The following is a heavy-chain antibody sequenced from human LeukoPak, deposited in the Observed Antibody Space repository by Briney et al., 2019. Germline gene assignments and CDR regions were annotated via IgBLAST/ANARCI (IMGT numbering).Heavy chain of an antibody. CDR1: GGSISSYY. D-gene: IGHD2-15*01. J-gene: IGHJ6*03. CDR3: AREVVDATPSRDYYYYMDV. Sequence: SETLSLTCTVSGGSISSYYWSWIRQSAGKGLEWIGRIYISGSTNCNPSLKSRVTMSVDTSKNQFSLKLTSVTAADTAVYYCAREVVDATPSRDYYYYMDVWGKGTTVTVSS. V-gene: IGHV4-4*07. CDR2: IYISGST.